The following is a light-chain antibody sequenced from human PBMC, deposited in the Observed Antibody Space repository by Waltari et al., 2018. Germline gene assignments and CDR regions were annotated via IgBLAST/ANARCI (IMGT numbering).Light chain of an antibody. J-gene: IGLJ2*01. V-gene: IGLV1-51*01. CDR1: SPNTGYPS. CDR3: GTWDSSLSVGV. Sequence: QSVLTQPPSVSAAPGQKVTISGPGSSPNTGYPSLPCYQQFPGTAPKLPSYENNKRPSGTPDRFSGSKSGTSATLDIHGLQTGDEANYYCGTWDSSLSVGVLGGGTKVTVL. CDR2: ENN.